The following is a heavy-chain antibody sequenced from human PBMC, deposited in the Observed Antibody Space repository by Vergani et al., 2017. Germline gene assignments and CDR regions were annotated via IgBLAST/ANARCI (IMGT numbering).Heavy chain of an antibody. CDR2: IYHSGST. Sequence: QVQLQESGPGLVKPSETLSLTCTVSGGSISSYYWSWIRQPPGKGLEWIGSIYHSGSTYYNPSLKSRVHISVDTSKNQFSLKLSSVTAADTAVYYCARQGITILPVGEYFDLWGRGTLVTVSS. V-gene: IGHV4-59*08. J-gene: IGHJ2*01. CDR3: ARQGITILPVGEYFDL. D-gene: IGHD3-3*01. CDR1: GGSISSYY.